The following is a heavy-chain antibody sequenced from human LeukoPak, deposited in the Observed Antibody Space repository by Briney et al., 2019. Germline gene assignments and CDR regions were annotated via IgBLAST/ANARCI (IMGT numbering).Heavy chain of an antibody. V-gene: IGHV3-23*01. Sequence: GGSLRLSCLTSGFTLSTNAMSWVRQAPGKGLEWISGISGSGASTYYADSVEGRFTISRDDSRNTLYLQMNSLRGDDTAVYYCAKDVGKWESLHFFDYWGQGTLVTVSS. CDR1: GFTLSTNA. CDR2: ISGSGAST. D-gene: IGHD1-26*01. CDR3: AKDVGKWESLHFFDY. J-gene: IGHJ4*02.